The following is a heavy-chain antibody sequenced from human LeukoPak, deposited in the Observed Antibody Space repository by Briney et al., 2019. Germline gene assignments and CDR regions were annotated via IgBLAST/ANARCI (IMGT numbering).Heavy chain of an antibody. CDR2: IYSGGST. CDR1: GFTVSSNY. D-gene: IGHD3-22*01. V-gene: IGHV3-53*01. CDR3: ARDAMSPYYYDSSGSFRLYYYYYGMDV. J-gene: IGHJ6*02. Sequence: GGSLRLSCAASGFTVSSNYMSWVRQAPGKGLEGGSVIYSGGSTYYADSVKGRFTISRDNSKNTLYLQMNSLRAEDTAVYYCARDAMSPYYYDSSGSFRLYYYYYGMDVWGQGTTVTVSS.